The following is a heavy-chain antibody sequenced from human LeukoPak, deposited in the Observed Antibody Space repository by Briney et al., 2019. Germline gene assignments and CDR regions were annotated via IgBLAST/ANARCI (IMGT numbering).Heavy chain of an antibody. Sequence: PSETLSLTCAVYGGSFSGYYWSWIRQPPGKGLEWIGEINHSGSTNYNPSLKSRVTISVDTSKNQFSLKLSSVTAADTAVYYCARLTKGYCSSTSCSDGWGQGTVVTVSS. CDR2: INHSGST. CDR3: ARLTKGYCSSTSCSDG. CDR1: GGSFSGYY. D-gene: IGHD2-2*01. J-gene: IGHJ4*02. V-gene: IGHV4-34*01.